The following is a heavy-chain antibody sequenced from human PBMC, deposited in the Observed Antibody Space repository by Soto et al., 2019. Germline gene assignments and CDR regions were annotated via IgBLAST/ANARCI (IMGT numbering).Heavy chain of an antibody. CDR3: ARTGRDIVVVVADDPNWYFDL. J-gene: IGHJ2*01. CDR1: GGSISSYY. Sequence: LCGGSISSYYWSWIRQPPGKGLEWFGDIYYSGSTNYNPSLKSRVTISVDTSKNQFSLKLSSVTAADTAVYYCARTGRDIVVVVADDPNWYFDLWGRGTLVTVSS. V-gene: IGHV4-59*01. CDR2: IYYSGST. D-gene: IGHD2-15*01.